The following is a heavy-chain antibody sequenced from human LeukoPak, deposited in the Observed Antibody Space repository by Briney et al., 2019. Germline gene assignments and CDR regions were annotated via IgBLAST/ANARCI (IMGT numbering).Heavy chain of an antibody. CDR3: ASGCISCYLDP. D-gene: IGHD2-15*01. Sequence: GGSLRLSCAASRFTFSSYTMNWVRQAPGKGLEWVSSISSSSRNIDYADSVKGRFTISRDNDKNSLYLQMNSLRAEDTAVYYCASGCISCYLDPWGQGTLVTVSS. CDR2: ISSSSRNI. CDR1: RFTFSSYT. V-gene: IGHV3-21*04. J-gene: IGHJ5*02.